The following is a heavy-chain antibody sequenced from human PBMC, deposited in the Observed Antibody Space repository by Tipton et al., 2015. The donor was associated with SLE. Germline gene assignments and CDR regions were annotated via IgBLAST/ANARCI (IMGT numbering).Heavy chain of an antibody. CDR2: IYTSGST. Sequence: TLSLTCTVSGGSLSSGSYYWSWIRQPAGKGLEWIGHIYTSGSTNYNPSLKSRVTISVDTSKNQFSLKLSSVTASDTAVYYCASPYPPGIAVAGNAFDIWGQGTMVTVSS. D-gene: IGHD6-19*01. CDR1: GGSLSSGSYY. J-gene: IGHJ3*02. V-gene: IGHV4-61*09. CDR3: ASPYPPGIAVAGNAFDI.